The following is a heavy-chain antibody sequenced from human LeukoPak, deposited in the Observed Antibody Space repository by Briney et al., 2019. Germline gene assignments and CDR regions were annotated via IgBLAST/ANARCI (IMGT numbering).Heavy chain of an antibody. CDR2: ISSSSSYI. D-gene: IGHD6-6*01. CDR3: ARSSIAAQRLRPIDY. CDR1: GLTFSSYS. V-gene: IGHV3-21*01. Sequence: GGSLRLSCAASGLTFSSYSMNWVRQAPGKGLEWVSSISSSSSYIYYADSVKGRFTISRDNAKNSLYLQMNSLRAEDTAVYYCARSSIAAQRLRPIDYWGQGTLVTVSS. J-gene: IGHJ4*02.